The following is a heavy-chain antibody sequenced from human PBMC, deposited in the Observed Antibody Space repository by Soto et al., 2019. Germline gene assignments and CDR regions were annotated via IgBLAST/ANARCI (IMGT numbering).Heavy chain of an antibody. J-gene: IGHJ6*03. V-gene: IGHV3-72*01. CDR3: ARDRRTTVNYYYYMDV. D-gene: IGHD4-17*01. CDR2: TRNKANSYTT. CDR1: GFTFSDHY. Sequence: EVQLVESGGGLVQPGGSLRLSCAASGFTFSDHYMDWVRQAPGKGLEWVGRTRNKANSYTTEYAASVKGRFTISRDDSKNSLYLQMNSLKTEDTAVYYCARDRRTTVNYYYYMDVWGKGTTVTVSS.